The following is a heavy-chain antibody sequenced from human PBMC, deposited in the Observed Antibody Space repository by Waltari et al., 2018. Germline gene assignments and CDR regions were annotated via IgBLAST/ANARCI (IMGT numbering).Heavy chain of an antibody. J-gene: IGHJ6*02. CDR3: ARDPEIRLVAGTYYYYGMDV. Sequence: EVQLVESGGGLVKPGGSLRLSCAASGFTFSSYSMTWVRQAPGKGLEWVSSISSSSSYIYYADSVKGRFTISRDNAKNSLYLQMNSLRAEDTAVYYCARDPEIRLVAGTYYYYGMDVWGQGTTVTVS. CDR1: GFTFSSYS. CDR2: ISSSSSYI. D-gene: IGHD6-19*01. V-gene: IGHV3-21*01.